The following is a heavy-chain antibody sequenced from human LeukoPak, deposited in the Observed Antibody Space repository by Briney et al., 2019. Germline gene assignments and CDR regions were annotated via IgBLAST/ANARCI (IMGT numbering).Heavy chain of an antibody. J-gene: IGHJ4*02. V-gene: IGHV4-34*01. CDR1: GGSFSGYY. D-gene: IGHD5-24*01. Sequence: SETLSLTCAVYGGSFSGYYWSWIRQPPGKGLEWIGEINHSGSTNYNPSLKSRVTISVDTSKNQFSLKLSSVTAADAAVYYCATGTSRDGYNYAYWGQGTLVTVSS. CDR2: INHSGST. CDR3: ATGTSRDGYNYAY.